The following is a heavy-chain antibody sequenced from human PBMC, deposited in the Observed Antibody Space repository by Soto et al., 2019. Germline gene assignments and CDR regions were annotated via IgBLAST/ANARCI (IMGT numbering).Heavy chain of an antibody. Sequence: SETLSLTCAVYGGSFSGHYWSWIRKPPGKGLEWIGEINHSGSSNYNPSLESRVIMSVDTSKSQFSLKVSSVTAADTAVYYCARGWYSPVFAVVYIAYWAQGTPVTVSS. J-gene: IGHJ4*02. CDR3: ARGWYSPVFAVVYIAY. D-gene: IGHD3-3*01. CDR1: GGSFSGHY. V-gene: IGHV4-34*01. CDR2: INHSGSS.